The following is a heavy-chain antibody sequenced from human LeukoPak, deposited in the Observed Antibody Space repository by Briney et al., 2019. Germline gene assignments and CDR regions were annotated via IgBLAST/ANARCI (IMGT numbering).Heavy chain of an antibody. CDR3: ARAGRYFDWLRGHDAFDI. V-gene: IGHV4-34*01. D-gene: IGHD3-9*01. J-gene: IGHJ3*02. CDR2: TNHSGST. CDR1: GGSFSGYY. Sequence: PSETLSLTCAVYGGSFSGYYWSWIRQPPGKGLEWIGETNHSGSTNYNPSLKSRVTISVDTSKNQFSLKLSSVTAADTAVYYCARAGRYFDWLRGHDAFDIWGQGTMVTVSS.